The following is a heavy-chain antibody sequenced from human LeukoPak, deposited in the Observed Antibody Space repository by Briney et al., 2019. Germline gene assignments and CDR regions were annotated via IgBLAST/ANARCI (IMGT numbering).Heavy chain of an antibody. CDR1: GFTFSSYA. J-gene: IGHJ6*02. V-gene: IGHV3-23*01. CDR2: ISGSGGST. D-gene: IGHD3-3*01. Sequence: GGSLRLSCAASGFTFSSYAMSWVRQAPGKGLEWVSAISGSGGSTYYADSVKGRFTISRDNSKNTLYLQMNSLRAEDTAVYYCARGSSYYDFWSGYSSYYYYYGMDVWGQGTTVTVSS. CDR3: ARGSSYYDFWSGYSSYYYYYGMDV.